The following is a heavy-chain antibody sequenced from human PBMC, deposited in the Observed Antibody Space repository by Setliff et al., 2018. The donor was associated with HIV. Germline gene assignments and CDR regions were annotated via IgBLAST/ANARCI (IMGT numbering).Heavy chain of an antibody. Sequence: GESLKISCAASGFTFSTYSMVWVRQAPGKGLEWVSGIGGAYDGNTYHADSVKGRFTIFRENSKNIVYLQMSNLRAEDTALYYCAKVMITTTWAFDFWGQGTTVTVSS. V-gene: IGHV3-23*01. D-gene: IGHD1-26*01. CDR3: AKVMITTTWAFDF. CDR1: GFTFSTYS. CDR2: IGGAYDGNT. J-gene: IGHJ4*02.